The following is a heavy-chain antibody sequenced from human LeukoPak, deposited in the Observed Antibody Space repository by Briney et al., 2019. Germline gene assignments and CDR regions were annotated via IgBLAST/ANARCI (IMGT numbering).Heavy chain of an antibody. J-gene: IGHJ4*02. D-gene: IGHD3-10*01. CDR1: GFTFSSYE. CDR2: ISSSGSTI. CDR3: AKVAKYYYGSETYYFFEH. Sequence: GGSLRLSCAASGFTFSSYEMNWVRQAPGKGLEWVSYISSSGSTIYYADSVKGRFTISRDNAKNSLYLQMNSLRVEDTAVFYCAKVAKYYYGSETYYFFEHWGQGTPVTASS. V-gene: IGHV3-48*03.